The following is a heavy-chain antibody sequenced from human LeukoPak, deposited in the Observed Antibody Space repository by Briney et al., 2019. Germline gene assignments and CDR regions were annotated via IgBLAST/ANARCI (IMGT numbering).Heavy chain of an antibody. D-gene: IGHD2-15*01. Sequence: GGSLRLSCTASGFTFGDFGMSWVRQAPGKGLEWVGRIKSKTDGGTIDYAAPVKGRFTISRDDSKNTLYLQMNSLKTEDTAVYYCTTGVMVVAATAFDYWGQGTLVTVSS. J-gene: IGHJ4*02. CDR1: GFTFGDFG. V-gene: IGHV3-15*05. CDR2: IKSKTDGGTI. CDR3: TTGVMVVAATAFDY.